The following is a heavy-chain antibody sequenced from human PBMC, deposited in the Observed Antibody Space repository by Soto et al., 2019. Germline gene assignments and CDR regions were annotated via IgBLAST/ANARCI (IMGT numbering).Heavy chain of an antibody. D-gene: IGHD3-16*01. CDR2: INNDGSST. CDR3: ARDLGGPDY. V-gene: IGHV3-74*01. J-gene: IGHJ4*02. Sequence: LRLSCAASGFTFNNYWMHWVRESPGKGLVWVSRINNDGSSTSYADPVKGRFTISRDNAKNTLYLQMNSLRVEDTAVYYCARDLGGPDYWGQGTPVTVSS. CDR1: GFTFNNYW.